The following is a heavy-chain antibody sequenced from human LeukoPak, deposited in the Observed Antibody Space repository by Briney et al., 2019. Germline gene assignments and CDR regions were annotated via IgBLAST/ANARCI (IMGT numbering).Heavy chain of an antibody. D-gene: IGHD3-22*01. V-gene: IGHV3-20*04. Sequence: GGSLRLSCAASGFTFDDYGMSWVRQAPGKGLEWVSGINWNGGSTGYADSVKGRFTISRDNAKNSLYLQMNSLRAEDTALYYCAREGVRYDSTGYYYYDYFDYWGQGTLVTVPS. J-gene: IGHJ4*02. CDR3: AREGVRYDSTGYYYYDYFDY. CDR2: INWNGGST. CDR1: GFTFDDYG.